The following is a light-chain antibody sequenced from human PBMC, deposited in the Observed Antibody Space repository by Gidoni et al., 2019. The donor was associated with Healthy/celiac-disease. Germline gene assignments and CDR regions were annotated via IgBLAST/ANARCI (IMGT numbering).Light chain of an antibody. J-gene: IGKJ3*01. V-gene: IGKV3-11*01. CDR3: QQRSNRPGVT. CDR2: DAS. CDR1: QSVSNY. Sequence: EIVLTQSPATLSLSPRERATLSCTASQSVSNYLAWYQQRPGQAPRLLIYDASNRATGIPARFSGSGSGTDFTLTISSLEPEDFAVYYCQQRSNRPGVTFXPXTKVDIK.